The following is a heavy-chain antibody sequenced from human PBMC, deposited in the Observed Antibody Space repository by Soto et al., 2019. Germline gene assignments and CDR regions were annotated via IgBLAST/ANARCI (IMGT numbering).Heavy chain of an antibody. CDR1: GGSISSYY. V-gene: IGHV4-59*01. J-gene: IGHJ3*02. D-gene: IGHD3-22*01. CDR3: ASNPVGQYDSSGLDAFDI. CDR2: IYYSGST. Sequence: QVQLQESGPGLVKPSETLSLTCTVSGGSISSYYWSWIRQPPGKGLEWIGYIYYSGSTNYNPSLKSRVTISVDTSKNQFSLKLSSVTAADTAVYYCASNPVGQYDSSGLDAFDIWGQGTMVTVSS.